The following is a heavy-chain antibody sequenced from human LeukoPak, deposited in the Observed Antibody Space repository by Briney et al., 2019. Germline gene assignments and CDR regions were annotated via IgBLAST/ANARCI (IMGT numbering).Heavy chain of an antibody. CDR3: ARHIYCSSTSRYRPVLKSFDP. Sequence: PSETLSLTCTVSGGSISSSSYYWGWIRQPPGKGLEWIGSIYYSGSTYYNPSLKSRVTISVDTSKNQFSLKLSSVTAADTAVYYCARHIYCSSTSRYRPVLKSFDPWGQGTLVTVSS. J-gene: IGHJ5*02. CDR1: GGSISSSSYY. CDR2: IYYSGST. V-gene: IGHV4-39*01. D-gene: IGHD2-2*02.